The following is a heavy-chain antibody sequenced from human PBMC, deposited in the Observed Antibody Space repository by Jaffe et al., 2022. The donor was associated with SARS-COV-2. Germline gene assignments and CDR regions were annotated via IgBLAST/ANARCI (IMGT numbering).Heavy chain of an antibody. J-gene: IGHJ3*02. V-gene: IGHV3-53*02. Sequence: EVQLVETGGGLIQPGGSLRLSCAASGFTVSSNYMSWVRQAPGKGLEWVSVIYSGGSTYYADSVKGRFTISRDNSKNTLYLQMNSLRAEDTAVYYCARESAFDAFDIWGQGTMVTVSS. CDR1: GFTVSSNY. CDR3: ARESAFDAFDI. CDR2: IYSGGST.